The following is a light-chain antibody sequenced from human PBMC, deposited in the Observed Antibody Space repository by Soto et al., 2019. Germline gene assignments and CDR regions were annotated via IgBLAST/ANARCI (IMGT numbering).Light chain of an antibody. J-gene: IGLJ1*01. CDR1: SSDVGGYNY. CDR3: SSYTSTSTPCV. CDR2: EVS. V-gene: IGLV2-14*01. Sequence: QYVGTEPASVSGSPGQSITISCTGTSSDVGGYNYVSWYQLHPGKAPKLIIYEVSHRPSGASNHFSGYKSGNTASLTISGLQAEDEADYYCSSYTSTSTPCVFGTGTKVTVL.